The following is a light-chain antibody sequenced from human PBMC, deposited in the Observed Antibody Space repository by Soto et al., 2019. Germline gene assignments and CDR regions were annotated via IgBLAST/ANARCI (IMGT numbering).Light chain of an antibody. Sequence: DIQMTQSPSSLSASVGDIVTITCRASRGIIDYVAWLQQKPGKAPKLLIYAASTPQSGVPSRFSGSGSGTDFTLTISSLQPEDVATYYCQKYNTAPQTFGQGTKVEIK. J-gene: IGKJ1*01. V-gene: IGKV1-27*01. CDR1: RGIIDY. CDR3: QKYNTAPQT. CDR2: AAS.